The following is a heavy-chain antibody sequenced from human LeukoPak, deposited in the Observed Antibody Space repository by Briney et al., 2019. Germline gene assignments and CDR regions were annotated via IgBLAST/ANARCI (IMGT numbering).Heavy chain of an antibody. CDR3: ARQNVYIAAAGNDY. Sequence: SETLSLTCAVYGGSFSGYYWSWIRQPPGKALEWIGEINHSGSTNDNPSLKSRVTMSVDTSKNQFSLKLSSVTAADTAVYYCARQNVYIAAAGNDYWGQGTLVTVSS. CDR2: INHSGST. V-gene: IGHV4-34*01. D-gene: IGHD6-13*01. CDR1: GGSFSGYY. J-gene: IGHJ4*02.